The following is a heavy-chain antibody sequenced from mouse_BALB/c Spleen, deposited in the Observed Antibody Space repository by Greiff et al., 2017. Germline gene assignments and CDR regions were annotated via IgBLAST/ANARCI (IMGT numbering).Heavy chain of an antibody. CDR2: IWGGGST. Sequence: VNVVESGPGLVAPSQSLSITCTVSGFSLSRYSVHWVRQPPGKGLEWLGMIWGGGSTDYNSALTSRLSISKDNSKSQVFLKMNSLQTDDTAMYYCARTGDSLLPFAYWGQGTLVTVSA. J-gene: IGHJ3*01. CDR3: ARTGDSLLPFAY. D-gene: IGHD1-2*01. V-gene: IGHV2-6-4*01. CDR1: GFSLSRYS.